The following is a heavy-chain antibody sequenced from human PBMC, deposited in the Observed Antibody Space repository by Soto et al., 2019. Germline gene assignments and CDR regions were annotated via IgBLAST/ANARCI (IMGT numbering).Heavy chain of an antibody. V-gene: IGHV1-69*13. CDR3: ARALAAGFSYGMDV. D-gene: IGHD6-13*01. CDR1: GYTFTSYA. CDR2: IIPIFGTA. Sequence: ASVKVSCKASGYTFTSYAIHWVRQAPGQGLEWMGGIIPIFGTANYAQKFQGRVTITADESTSTAYMELSSLRSEDTAVYYCARALAAGFSYGMDVWGQGTTVTVSS. J-gene: IGHJ6*02.